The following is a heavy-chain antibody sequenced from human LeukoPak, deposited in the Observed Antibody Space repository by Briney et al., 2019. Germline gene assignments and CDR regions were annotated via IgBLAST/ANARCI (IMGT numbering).Heavy chain of an antibody. J-gene: IGHJ5*02. D-gene: IGHD2/OR15-2a*01. V-gene: IGHV3-74*01. Sequence: GGSLRLSCAASGFTFSNYWMHWVRQTPGKGPAWVSRITNDGSSTSYADSVKGRFTISRDNAKNTLYLQMNSLRAEDTAVYYCTRDNRLGRAYWFDPWGQGTLVTVSS. CDR3: TRDNRLGRAYWFDP. CDR1: GFTFSNYW. CDR2: ITNDGSST.